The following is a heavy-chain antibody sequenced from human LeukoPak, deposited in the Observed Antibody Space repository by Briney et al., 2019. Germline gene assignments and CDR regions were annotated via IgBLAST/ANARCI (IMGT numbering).Heavy chain of an antibody. J-gene: IGHJ4*02. CDR1: GFTFDDYA. CDR3: AKDGSSSRIIDY. V-gene: IGHV3-9*01. Sequence: GGSLRLSCAASGFTFDDYAMHWVRQASGKGLEWVSGISWNSGSIGYADSVKGRFTISRDNAKNSLYLQMNSLRAEDTAVYYCAKDGSSSRIIDYWGQGTLVTVSS. D-gene: IGHD6-6*01. CDR2: ISWNSGSI.